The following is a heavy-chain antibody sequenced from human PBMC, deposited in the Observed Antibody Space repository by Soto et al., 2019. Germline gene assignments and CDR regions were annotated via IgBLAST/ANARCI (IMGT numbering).Heavy chain of an antibody. CDR1: GGTFSSYA. D-gene: IGHD2-15*01. CDR2: IIPIFGTA. J-gene: IGHJ6*02. CDR3: ARCICSGGSCYSRGYRYYYYGMDV. V-gene: IGHV1-69*13. Sequence: SVKVSCKASGGTFSSYAISWVRQAPGQGLEWMGGIIPIFGTANYAQKFQGRVTITADEPTSTAYMELSSLRSEDTAVYYCARCICSGGSCYSRGYRYYYYGMDVWGQGTTVTVSS.